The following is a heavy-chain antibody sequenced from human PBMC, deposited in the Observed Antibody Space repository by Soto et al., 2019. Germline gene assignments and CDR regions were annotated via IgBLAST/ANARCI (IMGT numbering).Heavy chain of an antibody. Sequence: PGGSLSLSSAALGFTFGATPMKWVRQAPGMGLEWVGRLRSKSDGGATDFPAAVRGRFAISRDASTNTLNLQMDSLKTEDTAVYYCIAGRNTQGAQPFDYWGQGTLVTVSS. V-gene: IGHV3-15*01. D-gene: IGHD1-1*01. CDR2: LRSKSDGGAT. J-gene: IGHJ4*01. CDR1: GFTFGATP. CDR3: IAGRNTQGAQPFDY.